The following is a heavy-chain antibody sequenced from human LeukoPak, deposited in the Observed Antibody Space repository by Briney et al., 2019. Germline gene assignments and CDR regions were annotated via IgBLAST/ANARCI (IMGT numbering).Heavy chain of an antibody. Sequence: GGSLRLSCAASGFTFSSYGMHWVRQAPGEGLEWVAFIRYDGSNKYYADSVKGRFTISRDNSKNTLYLQMNSLRAEDTAVYYCARVSGPGMNEYYHLWGQGTLVTVSS. CDR2: IRYDGSNK. D-gene: IGHD3-10*01. V-gene: IGHV3-30*02. J-gene: IGHJ1*01. CDR3: ARVSGPGMNEYYHL. CDR1: GFTFSSYG.